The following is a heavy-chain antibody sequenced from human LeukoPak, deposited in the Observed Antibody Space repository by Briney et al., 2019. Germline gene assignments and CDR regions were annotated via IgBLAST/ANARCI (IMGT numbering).Heavy chain of an antibody. CDR1: GFTFSNYA. CDR2: VSFDRSNQ. J-gene: IGHJ4*02. Sequence: SGRSLTLSCAASGFTFSNYAVHWVRQAPGKGLEWVALVSFDRSNQIYADSVKGRFTISRDNSKNTLYLQMNSLRAEDTAVYYCAKSGYNRFDYWGQGTLVTVSS. V-gene: IGHV3-30*04. CDR3: AKSGYNRFDY. D-gene: IGHD5-24*01.